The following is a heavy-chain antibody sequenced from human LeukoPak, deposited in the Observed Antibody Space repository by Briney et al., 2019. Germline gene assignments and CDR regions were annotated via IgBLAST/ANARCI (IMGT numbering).Heavy chain of an antibody. Sequence: KPSETLSLTCAVYGGSFSGYYWSWIRQPPGKGLEWIGEINHSGSTNYNPSLKSRVTISVDASKNQFSLKLSSVTAADTAVYYCARDRYYYGPSVLDPWGQGTLSPSPQ. J-gene: IGHJ5*02. CDR2: INHSGST. D-gene: IGHD3-10*01. V-gene: IGHV4-34*01. CDR1: GGSFSGYY. CDR3: ARDRYYYGPSVLDP.